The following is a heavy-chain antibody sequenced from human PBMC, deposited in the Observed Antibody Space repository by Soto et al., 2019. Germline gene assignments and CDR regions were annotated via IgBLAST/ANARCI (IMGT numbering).Heavy chain of an antibody. J-gene: IGHJ4*02. D-gene: IGHD2-2*01. CDR2: INSDGSST. Sequence: GGSLRLSCAASAFTFSSYWMHWVRQAPGKGLVWVSRINSDGSSTSYADSVKGRFTISRDNAKNTLYLQMNSLRAEDTAVYYCRGHNIVVVPAADFDYWGQGTLVTVSS. V-gene: IGHV3-74*01. CDR1: AFTFSSYW. CDR3: RGHNIVVVPAADFDY.